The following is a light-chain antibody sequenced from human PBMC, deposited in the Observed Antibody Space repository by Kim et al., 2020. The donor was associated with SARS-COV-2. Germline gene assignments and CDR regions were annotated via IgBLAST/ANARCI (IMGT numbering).Light chain of an antibody. CDR1: SSNIGAYD. J-gene: IGLJ3*02. Sequence: GKRVTRSCTGSSSNIGAYDIHGYQQLPGTAPKLLICANTNRPSGVPDRFSGSKSGTSASLAITGLQAEDEADYYCQSYDNSLSVWVFGGGTKLAVL. CDR3: QSYDNSLSVWV. CDR2: ANT. V-gene: IGLV1-40*01.